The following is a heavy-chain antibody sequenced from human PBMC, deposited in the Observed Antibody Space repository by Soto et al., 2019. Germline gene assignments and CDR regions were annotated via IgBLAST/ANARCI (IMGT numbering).Heavy chain of an antibody. CDR2: IYYSGST. D-gene: IGHD4-17*01. CDR1: GGSISSGGYY. CDR3: ARSTVVTRGGFDY. J-gene: IGHJ4*02. V-gene: IGHV4-31*03. Sequence: QVQLQESGPGLVKPSQTLSLTCTVSGGSISSGGYYWSWIRQHPGKGLEWIGYIYYSGSTYYNPSLRSRVTISVDTSKNQFSLKLSSVTAADTAVYYCARSTVVTRGGFDYWGQGTLVTVSS.